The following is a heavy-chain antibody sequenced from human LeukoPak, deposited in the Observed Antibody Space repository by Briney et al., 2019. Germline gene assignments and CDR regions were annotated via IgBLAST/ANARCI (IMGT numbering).Heavy chain of an antibody. CDR3: AKSRNFYYYFMEV. CDR2: ISGGDYT. Sequence: GGSLRLSCAASGFIFSNYGMSWVRQAPGKGLEWVSGISGGDYTEHADSVKGRFTISRDNSKNTLYLQMNTLRVEDTALYYCAKSRNFYYYFMEVSGRGTKVTISS. V-gene: IGHV3-23*01. CDR1: GFIFSNYG. J-gene: IGHJ6*03.